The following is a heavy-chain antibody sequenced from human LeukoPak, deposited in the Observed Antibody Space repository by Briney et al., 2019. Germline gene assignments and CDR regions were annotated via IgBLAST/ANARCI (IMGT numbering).Heavy chain of an antibody. Sequence: GGSLRLSCAASGFTFSSYAMSWVRQAPGKGLEWVSAMYTGGTTYYADSVTGRFTVSRDTSRNTLFLHMDSLRAEDTAVYYCAKDEVTSGGGLASWGQGTLVIVSS. J-gene: IGHJ5*01. CDR3: AKDEVTSGGGLAS. CDR2: MYTGGTT. D-gene: IGHD2-21*02. V-gene: IGHV3-23*05. CDR1: GFTFSSYA.